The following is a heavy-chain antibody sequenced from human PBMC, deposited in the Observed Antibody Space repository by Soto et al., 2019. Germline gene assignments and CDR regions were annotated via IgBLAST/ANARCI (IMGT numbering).Heavy chain of an antibody. CDR3: ARFTRQRIVVVPAATVSWWFDP. CDR1: GGFISSYY. CDR2: IYYSGST. J-gene: IGHJ5*02. V-gene: IGHV4-59*01. D-gene: IGHD2-2*01. Sequence: SETLSLTCTVSGGFISSYYWSWTRQPPGKGLEWIGYIYYSGSTNYNPSLKSRVTISVDTSKNQFSLKLSSVTAADTAVYYCARFTRQRIVVVPAATVSWWFDPWGQGTLVTVSS.